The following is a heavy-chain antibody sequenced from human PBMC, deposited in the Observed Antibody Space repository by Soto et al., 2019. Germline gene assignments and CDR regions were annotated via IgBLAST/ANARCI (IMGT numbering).Heavy chain of an antibody. V-gene: IGHV1-18*01. CDR1: GYTFTSYG. CDR3: ARHHDSSGYLDDAFDI. D-gene: IGHD3-22*01. J-gene: IGHJ3*02. Sequence: AASVKVSCKASGYTFTSYGISWGRQAPEQGLEWMVWISAYNGNTNYAQKLQGRVTMTTDTSTSTAYMELRSLRSDDTAVYYCARHHDSSGYLDDAFDIWGQGTMVTVSS. CDR2: ISAYNGNT.